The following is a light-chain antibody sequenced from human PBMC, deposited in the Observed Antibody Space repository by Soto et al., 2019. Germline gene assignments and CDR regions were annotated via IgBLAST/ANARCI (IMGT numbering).Light chain of an antibody. J-gene: IGKJ1*01. CDR3: QQYYSTPRT. Sequence: DIVMTQSPDSLAVSLCERDTINFKPSHIFLYSSNNKNYLAWYQQKPGQPPKLLIYWASTRESGVPDRFSGSGSGTDFTLTISSLQAEDVAVYYCQQYYSTPRTFGQGTKVDI. V-gene: IGKV4-1*01. CDR2: WAS. CDR1: HIFLYSSNNKNY.